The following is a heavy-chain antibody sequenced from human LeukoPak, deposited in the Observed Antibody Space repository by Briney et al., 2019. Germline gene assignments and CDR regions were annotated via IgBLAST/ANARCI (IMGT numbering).Heavy chain of an antibody. CDR3: ARGRSGSYYPDLDY. V-gene: IGHV4-4*07. Sequence: SETLSLTCTVSGGSISSYYWSWIRQPAGKGLEWIGRIYTSGSTNYNPSLKSRVTISVDTSKNQFSLKLSPVTAADTAVYYCARGRSGSYYPDLDYWGQGTLVTVSS. CDR1: GGSISSYY. CDR2: IYTSGST. D-gene: IGHD3-10*01. J-gene: IGHJ4*02.